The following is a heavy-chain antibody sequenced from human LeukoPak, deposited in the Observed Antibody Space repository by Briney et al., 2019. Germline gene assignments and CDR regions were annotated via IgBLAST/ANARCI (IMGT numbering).Heavy chain of an antibody. D-gene: IGHD6-13*01. CDR3: ARGARAAAGWPTQDQH. CDR2: ISYDGSNK. CDR1: GFTFSTYA. J-gene: IGHJ1*01. V-gene: IGHV3-30-3*01. Sequence: GGSLRLSCPASGFTFSTYAMHWVRQAPGKGLEWVAVISYDGSNKYYADSVKGRFTISRDNSKNTLYLQMNSLRAEDTAVYYCARGARAAAGWPTQDQHWGQGTLVTVSS.